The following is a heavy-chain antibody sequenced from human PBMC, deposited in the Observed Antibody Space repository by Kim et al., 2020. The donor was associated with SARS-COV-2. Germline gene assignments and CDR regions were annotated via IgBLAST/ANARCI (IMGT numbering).Heavy chain of an antibody. CDR3: ARLGYCSGGSCYNWFDP. CDR1: GYTFTGYY. Sequence: ASVKVSCKASGYTFTGYYMHWVRQAPGQGLEWMGWINPNSGGTNYAQKFQGRVTMTRDTSISTAYMELSRLRSDDTAVYYCARLGYCSGGSCYNWFDPWGQGTLVTVSS. CDR2: INPNSGGT. D-gene: IGHD2-15*01. J-gene: IGHJ5*02. V-gene: IGHV1-2*02.